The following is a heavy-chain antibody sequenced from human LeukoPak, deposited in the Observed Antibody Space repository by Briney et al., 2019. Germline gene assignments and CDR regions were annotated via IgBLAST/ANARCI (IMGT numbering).Heavy chain of an antibody. CDR1: GYTFPSYF. CDR3: ARTAARCFDY. J-gene: IGHJ4*02. V-gene: IGHV1-46*01. CDR2: INPTGGST. Sequence: ASVEVSCKASGYTFPSYFMHWVRQAPGQGLEWMGIINPTGGSTTYAQKFQGRVTMTRDTSTSTVYMELSSLRSDDTAVYYCARTAARCFDYWGQGTLVTVSS. D-gene: IGHD6-6*01.